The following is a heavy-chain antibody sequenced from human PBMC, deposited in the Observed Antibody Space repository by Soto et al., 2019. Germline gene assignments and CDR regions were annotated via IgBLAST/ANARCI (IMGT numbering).Heavy chain of an antibody. Sequence: QVQLVQSGAEVKKPGSSVKVSCKASGGTFSSYAISWVRQAPGQGLEWMGRIIPILGIANYAQKFQGRVTITADKSTSTAYMELSSLRSEDTAVYYCARDEKVRGVRNWFDPWGQGTLVTVSS. CDR1: GGTFSSYA. J-gene: IGHJ5*02. V-gene: IGHV1-69*04. D-gene: IGHD3-10*01. CDR3: ARDEKVRGVRNWFDP. CDR2: IIPILGIA.